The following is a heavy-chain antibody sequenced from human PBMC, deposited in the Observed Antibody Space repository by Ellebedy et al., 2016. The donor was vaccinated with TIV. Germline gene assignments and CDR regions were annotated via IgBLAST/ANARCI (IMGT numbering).Heavy chain of an antibody. CDR1: GFTFEDYA. CDR3: AKSASGSGRYPFDY. D-gene: IGHD6-19*01. J-gene: IGHJ4*02. CDR2: VSWNSDSI. V-gene: IGHV3-9*01. Sequence: SLKISCAASGFTFEDYAMHWVRQAPGKGLEWVSGVSWNSDSIVYADSVKGRFTISRDSAKNSLYLQMNSLRAEDTALYYCAKSASGSGRYPFDYWGQGTLVTVSS.